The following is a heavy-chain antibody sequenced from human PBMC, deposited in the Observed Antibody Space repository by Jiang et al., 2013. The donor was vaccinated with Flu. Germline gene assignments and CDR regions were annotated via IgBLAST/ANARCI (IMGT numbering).Heavy chain of an antibody. CDR2: INHSGNT. J-gene: IGHJ4*02. CDR1: GGSFSDYY. D-gene: IGHD5-18*01. Sequence: LLKPSETLSLTCAVYGGSFSDYYWSWIRQPPGKGLEWIGEINHSGNTNYNPSLKSRVTISVDMSKNQFSLKLNSVTAADTAVYYCARRKRVDATMVREGFDYWGQGTLVTVSS. V-gene: IGHV4-34*01. CDR3: ARRKRVDATMVREGFDY.